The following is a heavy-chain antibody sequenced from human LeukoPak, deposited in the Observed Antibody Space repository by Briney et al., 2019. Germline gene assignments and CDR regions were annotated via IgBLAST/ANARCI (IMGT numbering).Heavy chain of an antibody. D-gene: IGHD6-13*01. CDR1: GFTFSSYS. CDR2: ISRSSSYI. V-gene: IGHV3-21*01. CDR3: AREGQEQQLANWFDP. Sequence: GGSLRLSCAASGFTFSSYSMNSARQAPGKGLEWVSSISRSSSYIYYADSVKGRFTISRDNAKNSLYLQMNSLRAEDTAVYYCAREGQEQQLANWFDPWGQGTLVTVSS. J-gene: IGHJ5*02.